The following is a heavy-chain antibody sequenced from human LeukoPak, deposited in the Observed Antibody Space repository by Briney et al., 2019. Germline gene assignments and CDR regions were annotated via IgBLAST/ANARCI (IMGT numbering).Heavy chain of an antibody. CDR1: GFPFSIYA. CDR3: ARGAHAYCGGDCYSNWFDP. CDR2: ISFDGINK. V-gene: IGHV3-30-3*01. J-gene: IGHJ5*02. Sequence: GGSLRLSCAASGFPFSIYAMHWVRQAPGKGLEWVAVISFDGINKYYADSVKGRFTISRDNSKNTLYLQMNSLRPEDTAVYYCARGAHAYCGGDCYSNWFDPWGQGTLVTVSS. D-gene: IGHD2-21*02.